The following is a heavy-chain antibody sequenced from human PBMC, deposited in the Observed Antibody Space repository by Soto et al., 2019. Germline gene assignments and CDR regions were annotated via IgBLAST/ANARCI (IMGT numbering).Heavy chain of an antibody. CDR3: SKVAGSGSHYYNYCTDY. CDR2: ISVDGSNE. V-gene: IGHV3-30-3*01. CDR1: GFTFSSYA. D-gene: IGHD3-10*01. J-gene: IGHJ4*02. Sequence: QVQLVESGGGVVQPGRSPRLSCAASGFTFSSYAMQWVRQAPGKGLEWVAVISVDGSNENYADSVKGRFTISRDNSKNPLYLQMGSLTPEDTAVYYCSKVAGSGSHYYNYCTDYWGQGTLVNVSS.